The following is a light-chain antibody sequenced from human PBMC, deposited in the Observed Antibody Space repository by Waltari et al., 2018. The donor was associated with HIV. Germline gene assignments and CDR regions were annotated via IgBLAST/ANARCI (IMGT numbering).Light chain of an antibody. CDR1: STDISGYDY. CDR2: EVN. CDR3: SSYTDFNTPHV. Sequence: QSALTQPPSASGSLGQSVTISCTGTSTDISGYDYVSWYQQHPGKAPKLLLYEVNKRPSGVPDRFSASRSDNRASLTVSGLQYEDEAEYYCSSYTDFNTPHVFGTGTKVTVL. V-gene: IGLV2-8*01. J-gene: IGLJ1*01.